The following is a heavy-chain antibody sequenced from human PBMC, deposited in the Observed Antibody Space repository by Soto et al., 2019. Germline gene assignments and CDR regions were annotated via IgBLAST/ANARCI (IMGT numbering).Heavy chain of an antibody. D-gene: IGHD6-19*01. Sequence: QVQLVQSGAEVKKPGASVKVSCKTSGYTFTNYRINWVRQAPGQGLEWMGRISTYNGDTDYAQNLQGRVTMTTDTSTTTVYMELRSMISDDTAVYYCARVNSGCSDYWGQGTLVTVSS. V-gene: IGHV1-18*01. J-gene: IGHJ4*02. CDR2: ISTYNGDT. CDR3: ARVNSGCSDY. CDR1: GYTFTNYR.